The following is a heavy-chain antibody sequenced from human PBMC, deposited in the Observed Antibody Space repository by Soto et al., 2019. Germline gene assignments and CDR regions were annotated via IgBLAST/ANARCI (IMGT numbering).Heavy chain of an antibody. CDR1: GFTFRSYG. D-gene: IGHD6-6*01. V-gene: IGHV3-30*18. CDR2: MSSDGSNR. Sequence: SGGSLRLSCAASGFTFRSYGMHWVRQAPGKGLEWVAVMSSDGSNRYYADSVKVRFTISRDNSKNTLYLQMNSLRTEDTAMYYCAKGSSSVYYYYYGMDVWGQGTTVTVSS. J-gene: IGHJ6*02. CDR3: AKGSSSVYYYYYGMDV.